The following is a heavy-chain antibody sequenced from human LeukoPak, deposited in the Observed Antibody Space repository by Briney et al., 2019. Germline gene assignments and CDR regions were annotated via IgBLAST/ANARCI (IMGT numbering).Heavy chain of an antibody. CDR1: GYTFTGYH. V-gene: IGHV1-2*02. J-gene: IGHJ4*02. CDR3: ARDLGEVPAAPFDY. Sequence: ASVKVSCKASGYTFTGYHMHWVRQAPGQGLEWMGWINPNSGGTNYAQKFQGRVTMTRDTSISTAYMELSRLRSDDTAVYYCARDLGEVPAAPFDYWGQGTLVTVSS. D-gene: IGHD2-2*01. CDR2: INPNSGGT.